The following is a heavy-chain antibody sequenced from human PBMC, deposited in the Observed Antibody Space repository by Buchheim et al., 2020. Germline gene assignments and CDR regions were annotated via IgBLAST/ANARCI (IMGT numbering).Heavy chain of an antibody. CDR1: GFSFSTYE. CDR3: ASGPQYSGSPGY. V-gene: IGHV3-48*03. Sequence: EVQLVESGGGLVQPGRSLRLSCAASGFSFSTYEMAWVRQAPGKGLEWVSYIGSSGSGSVIQYAASVRGRFTIYSADATISLFLQMNSLRGEDTAVYFCASGPQYSGSPGYWGQGTL. CDR2: IGSSGSGSVI. J-gene: IGHJ4*02. D-gene: IGHD1-26*01.